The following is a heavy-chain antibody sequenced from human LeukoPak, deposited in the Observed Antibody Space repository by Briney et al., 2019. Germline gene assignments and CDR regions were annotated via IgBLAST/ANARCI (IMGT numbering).Heavy chain of an antibody. CDR2: IPYDGSNK. D-gene: IGHD4-23*01. CDR1: GFTFSSYA. CDR3: ARAEGYGGELDS. J-gene: IGHJ4*02. Sequence: GGSLRLSCTASGFTFSSYAMHWVRQAPGKGLEWVAVIPYDGSNKYYADSVKGRFTISRENSKNRLYLQMNSLRAEDTAVYYCARAEGYGGELDSWGQGTLVTVSS. V-gene: IGHV3-30*04.